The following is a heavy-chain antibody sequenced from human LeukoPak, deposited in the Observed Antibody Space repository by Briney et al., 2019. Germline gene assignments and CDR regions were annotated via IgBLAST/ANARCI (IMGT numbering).Heavy chain of an antibody. Sequence: GGSLRLSCAASGFTFSSYGMNWVRQAPGKGLEWVAVIWYDGSNKYYADSVKGRFTISRDNSKNTLYLQMNSLRAEDTAVYYCAREAFQGSQGDYWGQGTLVTVSS. CDR1: GFTFSSYG. D-gene: IGHD1-26*01. V-gene: IGHV3-33*01. CDR3: AREAFQGSQGDY. CDR2: IWYDGSNK. J-gene: IGHJ4*02.